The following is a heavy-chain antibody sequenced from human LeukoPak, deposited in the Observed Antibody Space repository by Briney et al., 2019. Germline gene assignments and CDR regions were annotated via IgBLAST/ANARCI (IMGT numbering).Heavy chain of an antibody. D-gene: IGHD3-3*01. CDR2: IYSGGST. Sequence: GGSLRLSCAASGYTVSSNYMSWVRQAPGKGLEWVSVIYSGGSTYYADSVKGRFTISRDNSKNTLYLQMNSLRAEDTAVYYCARVSYDFWSGYELNNYYYYMDVWGKGTTVTVSS. J-gene: IGHJ6*03. CDR1: GYTVSSNY. CDR3: ARVSYDFWSGYELNNYYYYMDV. V-gene: IGHV3-53*01.